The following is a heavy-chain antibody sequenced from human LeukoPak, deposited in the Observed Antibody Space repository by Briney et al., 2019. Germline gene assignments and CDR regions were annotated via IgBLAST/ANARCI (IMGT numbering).Heavy chain of an antibody. V-gene: IGHV4-4*07. CDR3: ARDGAYSSRWYYNWFDP. D-gene: IGHD6-13*01. J-gene: IGHJ5*02. CDR1: GGSISSYY. CDR2: IYTSGST. Sequence: SETLSLTCTVSGGSISSYYWSWIRQPAGKGLEWIGRIYTSGSTNYNPSLKSRVTMSVDTSKNQFSLKLSSVTAADTAVYYCARDGAYSSRWYYNWFDPWGQGTLVTVSS.